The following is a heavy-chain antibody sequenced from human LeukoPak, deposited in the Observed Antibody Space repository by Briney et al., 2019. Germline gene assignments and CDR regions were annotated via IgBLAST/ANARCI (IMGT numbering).Heavy chain of an antibody. J-gene: IGHJ4*02. Sequence: GGSLRLSCAASGFTFSSYGMSWVRQAPGKGLEWVSAISGSGDSTYYADSVKGRFTISRDNAKNSLYLQMNSLRAEDTAVYYCARAHPGDYSDFQFDYWGQGTLVTVSS. CDR2: ISGSGDST. D-gene: IGHD4-11*01. V-gene: IGHV3-23*01. CDR1: GFTFSSYG. CDR3: ARAHPGDYSDFQFDY.